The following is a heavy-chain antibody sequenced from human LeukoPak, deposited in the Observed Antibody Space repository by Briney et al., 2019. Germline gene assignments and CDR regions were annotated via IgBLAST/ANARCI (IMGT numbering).Heavy chain of an antibody. D-gene: IGHD6-13*01. J-gene: IGHJ4*02. Sequence: SVKDSFMASGGTFSSYAISWVRQAPGQGLEWMGRIIPILGIANYAQKFQGRVTITADKSTSTAYMELSSLRSEDTAVYYCARVLSTFPGSSSWSLDYWGQGTLVTVSS. V-gene: IGHV1-69*04. CDR2: IIPILGIA. CDR1: GGTFSSYA. CDR3: ARVLSTFPGSSSWSLDY.